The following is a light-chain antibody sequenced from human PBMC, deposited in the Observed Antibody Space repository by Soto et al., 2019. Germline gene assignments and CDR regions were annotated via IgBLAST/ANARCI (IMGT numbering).Light chain of an antibody. CDR3: MQGLQSTKT. J-gene: IGKJ1*01. V-gene: IGKV2-28*01. CDR2: LAS. CDR1: QNLANINGYTY. Sequence: IVLTQSPLSLPVTPGEPASISCRSSQNLANINGYTYLDWLLQKPGQSPQLLIYLASNRASGVPDRFSCSEAGRDFILNINRVDAVYVGIYASMQGLQSTKTFGQGNMVDIK.